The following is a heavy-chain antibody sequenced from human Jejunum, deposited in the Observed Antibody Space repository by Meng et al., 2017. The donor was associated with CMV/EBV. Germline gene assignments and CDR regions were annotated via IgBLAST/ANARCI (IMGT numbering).Heavy chain of an antibody. CDR3: ARFYCSSTSCPHVLFDY. CDR2: ISAYNGNT. Sequence: VQPAQPGVEGYEPGASVKVSCEASCVIFTSYAISWVRQAPGQGLQYMGWISAYNGNTNYAQELQGRVTMTTDTSTSTAYMELRSLRFDDTAVYYCARFYCSSTSCPHVLFDYWGQGTLVTVSS. CDR1: CVIFTSYA. J-gene: IGHJ4*02. D-gene: IGHD2-2*01. V-gene: IGHV1-18*01.